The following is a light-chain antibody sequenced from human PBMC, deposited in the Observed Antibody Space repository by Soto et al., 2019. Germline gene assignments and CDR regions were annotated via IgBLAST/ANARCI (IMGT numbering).Light chain of an antibody. J-gene: IGKJ5*01. CDR1: QSVSSN. V-gene: IGKV3-15*01. CDR2: GAS. Sequence: EIMMTQSPATLSVSPGERATLSCRASQSVSSNLAWYQQKPGQAPRLLIYGASTRATGIPARFSGSGSGTDFTLTIGRLEPEDFAVYYCQQYGSPITFGQGTRLEI. CDR3: QQYGSPIT.